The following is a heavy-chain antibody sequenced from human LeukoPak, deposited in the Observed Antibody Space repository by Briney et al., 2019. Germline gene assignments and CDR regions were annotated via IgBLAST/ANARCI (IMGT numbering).Heavy chain of an antibody. CDR3: ARDAYDFWSGID. D-gene: IGHD3-3*01. CDR2: INPSGGST. Sequence: GASVKVSCKASGYTFTSYYMHWVRQAPGQGLEWMGIINPSGGSTSYAQKFQGRVTMTRDMSTSTVYMELSSLRSEDTAVYYCARDAYDFWSGIDWGQGTLVTVSS. J-gene: IGHJ4*02. V-gene: IGHV1-46*01. CDR1: GYTFTSYY.